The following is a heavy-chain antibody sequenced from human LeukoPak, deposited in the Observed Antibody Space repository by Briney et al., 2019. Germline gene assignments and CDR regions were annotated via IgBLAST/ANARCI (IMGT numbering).Heavy chain of an antibody. CDR3: ARGWNYAFRFDY. J-gene: IGHJ4*02. V-gene: IGHV3-7*01. CDR2: IKQDGGEK. CDR1: GFTWSGCW. D-gene: IGHD1-7*01. Sequence: GESLRLSCAASGFTWSGCWLTWVRQALGKGLEWVANIKQDGGEKYYVDSVKGRFTIYRDNAKNLVYLQMNSLRVEDTAVYYCARGWNYAFRFDYWGQGTLVTVSS.